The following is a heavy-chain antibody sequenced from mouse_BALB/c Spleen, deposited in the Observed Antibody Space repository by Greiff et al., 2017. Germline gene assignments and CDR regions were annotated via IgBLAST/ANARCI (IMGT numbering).Heavy chain of an antibody. J-gene: IGHJ4*01. D-gene: IGHD1-2*01. CDR1: GYTFTSYV. Sequence: VQLKESGPELVKPGASVKMSCKASGYTFTSYVMHWVKQKPGQGLEWIGYINPYNDGTKYNEKFKGKATLTSDKSSSTAYMELSSLTSEDSAVYYCAIGRNGPDYYAMDYWGQGTSVTVSS. V-gene: IGHV1-14*01. CDR3: AIGRNGPDYYAMDY. CDR2: INPYNDGT.